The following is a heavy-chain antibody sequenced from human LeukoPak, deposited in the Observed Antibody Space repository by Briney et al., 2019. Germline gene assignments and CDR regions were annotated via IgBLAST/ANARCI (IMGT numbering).Heavy chain of an antibody. CDR2: ISSSSNYI. D-gene: IGHD6-13*01. CDR3: ARYSSRLYTSDY. CDR1: GFTFSSYT. Sequence: GGPLRLSCAASGFTFSSYTINWVRQAPGKGLEWVSYISSSSNYIYYADSVKGRFTISRDNDKNSLYLQMNSLRAEDTAVYYCARYSSRLYTSDYWGQGTLVTVTS. V-gene: IGHV3-21*01. J-gene: IGHJ4*02.